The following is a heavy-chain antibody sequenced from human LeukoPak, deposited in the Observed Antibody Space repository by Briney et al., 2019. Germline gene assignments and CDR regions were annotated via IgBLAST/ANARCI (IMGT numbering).Heavy chain of an antibody. V-gene: IGHV3-53*01. J-gene: IGHJ4*02. D-gene: IGHD2-2*01. CDR3: ARAGGSIKPFDY. Sequence: GGSLRLSCAASGFTVSSNDMNWVRQAPGKGLEWVSIIYSGGTTYYADSVKGRFTISRDNSKNTLYLQMNSLRVEDTAFYYCARAGGSIKPFDYWGQGTLVTVSS. CDR1: GFTVSSND. CDR2: IYSGGTT.